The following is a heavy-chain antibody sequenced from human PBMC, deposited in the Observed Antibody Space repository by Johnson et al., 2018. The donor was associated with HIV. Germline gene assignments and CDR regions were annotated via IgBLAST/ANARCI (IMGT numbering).Heavy chain of an antibody. V-gene: IGHV3-30*02. CDR1: GFTFSTYA. CDR2: IRYDGSNK. J-gene: IGHJ3*02. D-gene: IGHD1-26*01. Sequence: QVQLVESGGGVVQPGGSLRLSCAASGFTFSTYAMHWVRQAPGKGLEWVAFIRYDGSNKYYADSVKGRFTISRDNSKNTLYLQMNSLRAEDTAVYYCATSMGATALAFDIWGQGTMVTVSS. CDR3: ATSMGATALAFDI.